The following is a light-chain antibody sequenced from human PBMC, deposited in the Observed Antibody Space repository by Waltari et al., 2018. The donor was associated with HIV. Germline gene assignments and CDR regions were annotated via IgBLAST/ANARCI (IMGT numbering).Light chain of an antibody. CDR1: QSVTSSY. CDR2: GTS. V-gene: IGKV3-20*01. CDR3: QQYVSSPWT. J-gene: IGKJ1*01. Sequence: EIVLTQSPGTLSLSPGERATLSCRASQSVTSSYLAWYQQKPGQAPRLLIYGTSSRATGIPHRFSGSGSGTDFSLTISRLEPEDFAVYYCQQYVSSPWTFGQGTKVEIK.